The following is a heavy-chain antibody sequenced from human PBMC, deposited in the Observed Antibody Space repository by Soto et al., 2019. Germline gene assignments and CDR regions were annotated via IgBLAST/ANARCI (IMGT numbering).Heavy chain of an antibody. D-gene: IGHD3-22*01. V-gene: IGHV4-31*03. CDR2: IYYSGST. CDR3: ATGQVAAYYYDSSGPDDAFDI. J-gene: IGHJ3*02. CDR1: GGSISSGGYH. Sequence: TLFLTCTVSGGSISSGGYHSSWIRQQQGQGLLRIGYIYYSGSTYYNPSLKSRVTISVDTSKNQFSLKLSSVTAADTAVYYCATGQVAAYYYDSSGPDDAFDIWGQGTMVTVSS.